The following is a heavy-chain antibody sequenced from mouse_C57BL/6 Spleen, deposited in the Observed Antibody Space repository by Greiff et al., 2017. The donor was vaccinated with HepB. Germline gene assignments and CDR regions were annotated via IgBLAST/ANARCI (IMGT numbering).Heavy chain of an antibody. J-gene: IGHJ2*01. D-gene: IGHD1-1*01. V-gene: IGHV5-4*01. Sequence: EVHLVESGGGLVKPGGSLKLSCAASGFTFSSYAMSWVRQTPEKRLEWVATISDGGSYTYYPDNVKGRFTISRDNAKNNLYLQMSHLKSEDTAMYYCAREAVVATRGYYFDYWGQSTTLTVSS. CDR2: ISDGGSYT. CDR3: AREAVVATRGYYFDY. CDR1: GFTFSSYA.